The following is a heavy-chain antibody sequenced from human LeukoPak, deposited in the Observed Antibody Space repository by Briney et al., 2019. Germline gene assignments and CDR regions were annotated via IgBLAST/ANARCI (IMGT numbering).Heavy chain of an antibody. CDR3: ARSDGNWFDL. Sequence: ASVKVSCKASGYTFTSYYMHWVRQAPGQRLEWMGIINPSGGTTTYAQKFQGRVTMTRDTSTGTVYMELSSLRSEDTAVYYCARSDGNWFDLWGQGTLVTVSS. CDR1: GYTFTSYY. V-gene: IGHV1-46*01. J-gene: IGHJ5*02. D-gene: IGHD2-8*01. CDR2: INPSGGTT.